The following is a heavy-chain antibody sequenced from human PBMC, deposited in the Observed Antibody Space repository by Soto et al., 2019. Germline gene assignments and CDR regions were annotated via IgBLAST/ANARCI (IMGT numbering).Heavy chain of an antibody. J-gene: IGHJ4*02. D-gene: IGHD5-12*01. V-gene: IGHV3-11*01. CDR1: GFTFSDYY. CDR2: ISTRGNIK. Sequence: QVQLVESGGDLVKPGGSLRLSCAASGFTFSDYYMAWIRQAPGKGLELVSYISTRGNIKHYADSVKGRLTISRDNARNSLYLQMNSLRAEDTAVYYCAREGVAFDYWGQGTLVTVSS. CDR3: AREGVAFDY.